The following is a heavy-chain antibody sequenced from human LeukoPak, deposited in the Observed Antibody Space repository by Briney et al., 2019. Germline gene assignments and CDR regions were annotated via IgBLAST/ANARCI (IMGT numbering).Heavy chain of an antibody. Sequence: GGSLRLSCAASGFTFSSYSMNWVRQAPGKGLEWVSSISSSSSSYIFYGDSVKGRFTISRDNAKNSLYLQMNSLRAEDTAVYYCAREIIGYYDSSGYCDYWGQGTLVTVSS. J-gene: IGHJ4*02. CDR2: ISSSSSSYI. D-gene: IGHD3-22*01. V-gene: IGHV3-21*01. CDR1: GFTFSSYS. CDR3: AREIIGYYDSSGYCDY.